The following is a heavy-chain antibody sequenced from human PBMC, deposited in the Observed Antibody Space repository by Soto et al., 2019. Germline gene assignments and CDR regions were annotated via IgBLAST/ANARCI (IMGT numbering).Heavy chain of an antibody. Sequence: ESLKISCKGSGYSFASYWISWVRQMPAKGLEWMGRIDPSDSYANYSPSFQGHVTFSADKSISTAYLQWSSLRASDTAMYYCARHKAFYYDSSGAWGQGTMVNVSS. D-gene: IGHD3-22*01. CDR1: GYSFASYW. CDR2: IDPSDSYA. V-gene: IGHV5-10-1*01. J-gene: IGHJ5*02. CDR3: ARHKAFYYDSSGA.